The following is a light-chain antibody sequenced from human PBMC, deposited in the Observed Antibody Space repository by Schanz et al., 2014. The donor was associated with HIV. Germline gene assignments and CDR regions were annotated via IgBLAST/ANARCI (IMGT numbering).Light chain of an antibody. CDR3: CSYTTTSTYV. CDR2: DVT. V-gene: IGLV2-14*03. CDR1: SSDVGSYDL. Sequence: QSALTQPASVSGSPGQSITISCTGTSSDVGSYDLVSWYQQHPGRAPRLLVYDVTYRPSGVSNRFSGSKSGNTASLTISGLQPEDEADYYCCSYTTTSTYVFGAGTKLTVL. J-gene: IGLJ1*01.